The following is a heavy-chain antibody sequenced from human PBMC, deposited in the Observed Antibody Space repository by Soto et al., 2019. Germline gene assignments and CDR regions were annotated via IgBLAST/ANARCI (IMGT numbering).Heavy chain of an antibody. V-gene: IGHV3-48*01. CDR1: GFTFSSYS. D-gene: IGHD6-13*01. CDR3: ARHPDRIAQIGWFDP. J-gene: IGHJ5*02. CDR2: ISSSSSTI. Sequence: EVQLVESGGGLVQPGGSLRLSCAASGFTFSSYSMNWVRQAPGKGLEWVSYISSSSSTIYYADSVKGRFTISRDNAKNSLYLQMTSLGAEDTAVYCCARHPDRIAQIGWFDPWGQGTLVTVSS.